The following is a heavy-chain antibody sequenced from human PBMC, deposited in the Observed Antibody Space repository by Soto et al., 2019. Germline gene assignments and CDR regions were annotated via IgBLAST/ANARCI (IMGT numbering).Heavy chain of an antibody. CDR2: IYQSGST. Sequence: QVQLQESGPGLVKPSGTLSLTCAVSSGSISSSNWWSWVRQPPGKGLEWIGEIYQSGSTNYNPSLKSRVTISVDKSKNQFSLKLSSVTAADTAVYYCAREVTFGGEYYFDYWGQGTLVTVSS. J-gene: IGHJ4*02. D-gene: IGHD3-16*01. CDR1: SGSISSSNW. V-gene: IGHV4-4*02. CDR3: AREVTFGGEYYFDY.